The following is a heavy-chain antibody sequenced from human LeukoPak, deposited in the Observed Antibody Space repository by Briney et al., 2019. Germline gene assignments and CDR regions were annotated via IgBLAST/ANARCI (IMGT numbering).Heavy chain of an antibody. CDR2: ISSSSSTI. Sequence: GGSLRLSCAASGFTFSDYYMNWVRQAPGKGLNWVSSISSSSSTIHYADSVKGRFTVSRDNAKNSLYLQMNRLRAEDTAVYYCAKAGGGSYDGIDYWGQGTLVTVSS. D-gene: IGHD1-26*01. CDR1: GFTFSDYY. J-gene: IGHJ4*02. CDR3: AKAGGGSYDGIDY. V-gene: IGHV3-11*01.